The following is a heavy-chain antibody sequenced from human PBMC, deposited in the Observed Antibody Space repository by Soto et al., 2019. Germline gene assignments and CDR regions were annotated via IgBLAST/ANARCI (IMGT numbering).Heavy chain of an antibody. D-gene: IGHD6-19*01. Sequence: QVQLVQSGAEVKKPRSSVKVSCKASGGTFSSYAISWVRQAPGQGLEWMGGIIPTFGTANYAQKFQGRVTITADESTRTAYRELSSVRAEDTAVYYCARVGGSGWLGRWFDPWGQGTLVTVSS. J-gene: IGHJ5*02. CDR3: ARVGGSGWLGRWFDP. CDR1: GGTFSSYA. CDR2: IIPTFGTA. V-gene: IGHV1-69*01.